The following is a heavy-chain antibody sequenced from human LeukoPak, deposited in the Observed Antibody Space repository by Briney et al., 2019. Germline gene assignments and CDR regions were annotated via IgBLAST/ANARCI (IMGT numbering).Heavy chain of an antibody. CDR3: ARGKAGRITDFDY. J-gene: IGHJ4*02. Sequence: SETLSLTCTVSDGSIISSGYYWSWIRQPPGKGLEWIGEINHSGSTNYNPSLKSRVTISVDTSKNQFSLKLSSVTAADTAVYYCARGKAGRITDFDYWGQGTLVTVSS. D-gene: IGHD3-10*01. CDR2: INHSGST. V-gene: IGHV4-39*07. CDR1: DGSIISSGYY.